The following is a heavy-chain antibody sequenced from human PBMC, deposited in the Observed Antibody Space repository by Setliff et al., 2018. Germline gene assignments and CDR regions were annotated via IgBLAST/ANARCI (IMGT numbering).Heavy chain of an antibody. V-gene: IGHV1-18*01. CDR2: ISPHNGNT. J-gene: IGHJ4*02. CDR1: GYTFTDFG. CDR3: SRLVRFCTRIVCQRLSGDDY. Sequence: ASVKVSCMASGYTFTDFGVSWVRQAPGQGLEWVGWISPHNGNTYYAPKFQGTVLMTADTSTTTAYLELRSLRSDDTAVYYCSRLVRFCTRIVCQRLSGDDYWGQGTLVTVSS. D-gene: IGHD3-10*01.